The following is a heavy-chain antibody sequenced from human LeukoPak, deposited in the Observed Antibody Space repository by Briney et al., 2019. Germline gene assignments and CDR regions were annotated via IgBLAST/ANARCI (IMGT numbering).Heavy chain of an antibody. CDR3: AKEFNRGLPDY. CDR1: GFTFSTYG. CDR2: ISYDGSNE. D-gene: IGHD2-21*01. Sequence: GGSLRLSCAASGFTFSTYGVHWVRQAPGKGLEWVAVISYDGSNEYYADSVKGRFTISRDNSKNTLYLQMSSLRAEDTAVYYCAKEFNRGLPDYWGQGTLVTVPS. J-gene: IGHJ4*02. V-gene: IGHV3-30*18.